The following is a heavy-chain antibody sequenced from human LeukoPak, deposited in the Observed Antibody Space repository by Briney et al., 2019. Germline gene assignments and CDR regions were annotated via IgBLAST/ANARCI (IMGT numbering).Heavy chain of an antibody. J-gene: IGHJ4*02. CDR1: GGSISSYY. Sequence: SETLSLTCTVSGGSISSYYWSWIRQPAGKGLEWIGRIYTSGSTNYNPSLKSRVTMSVDTSKNQFSLKLSSVTAADTALYYCARDRYYYGSGSYTFDYWGQGALVTVSS. CDR2: IYTSGST. D-gene: IGHD3-10*01. CDR3: ARDRYYYGSGSYTFDY. V-gene: IGHV4-4*07.